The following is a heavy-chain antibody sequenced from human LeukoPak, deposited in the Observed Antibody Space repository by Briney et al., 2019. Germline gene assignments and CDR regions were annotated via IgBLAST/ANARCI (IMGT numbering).Heavy chain of an antibody. CDR1: GVTDSNNY. CDR2: IYSGGDT. Sequence: GGSLRLSCAASGVTDSNNYMRCVRQAPGKGPEWVSLIYSGGDTFYADAVKGRFTISRDDSKSTLYLQMNSLRAEDTAVYYCARDPPAEAINTYAWGQGTLVTVSS. J-gene: IGHJ5*02. V-gene: IGHV3-66*01. D-gene: IGHD6-13*01. CDR3: ARDPPAEAINTYA.